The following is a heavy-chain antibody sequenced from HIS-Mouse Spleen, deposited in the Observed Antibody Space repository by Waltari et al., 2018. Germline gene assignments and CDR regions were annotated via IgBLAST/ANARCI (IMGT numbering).Heavy chain of an antibody. D-gene: IGHD6-13*01. V-gene: IGHV3-30-3*01. J-gene: IGHJ4*02. CDR3: ARDSSSSWYFDY. CDR2: KSYDGSNK. Sequence: QVQLVESGGGVVQPGRSLRLSCAASGFTFSSYAMHWFRQAPGKGREWVVVKSYDGSNKYYADSVKGRFTISRDNSKNTLYLQMNSLRAEDTAVYYCARDSSSSWYFDYWGQGTLVTVSS. CDR1: GFTFSSYA.